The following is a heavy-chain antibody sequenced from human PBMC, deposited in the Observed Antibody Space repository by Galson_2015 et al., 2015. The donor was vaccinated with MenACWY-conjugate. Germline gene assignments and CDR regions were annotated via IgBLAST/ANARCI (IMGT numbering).Heavy chain of an antibody. Sequence: APGKGLEWVANIKQDGGEKYYVDSVKGRFTISRDNAKNSLHLQMNSLRAEDTAVYYCVRDVFRSSSSWYDPDAFDNWGQGTMVTVSS. V-gene: IGHV3-7*01. CDR2: IKQDGGEK. D-gene: IGHD6-13*01. CDR3: VRDVFRSSSSWYDPDAFDN. J-gene: IGHJ3*02.